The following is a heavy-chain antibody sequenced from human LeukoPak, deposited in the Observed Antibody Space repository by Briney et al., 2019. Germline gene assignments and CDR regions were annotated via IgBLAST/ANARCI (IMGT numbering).Heavy chain of an antibody. CDR1: GYTFTSYD. D-gene: IGHD2-2*01. J-gene: IGHJ4*02. Sequence: ASVKVSCKASGYTFTSYDINWVRQATGQGLEWMGWMNPNSGNTGYAQKFQGRVTMTRNTSISTAYMELSSLRSEDTAVYYCASGWKYQQWMFDYWGQGNLVTVSS. CDR3: ASGWKYQQWMFDY. V-gene: IGHV1-8*01. CDR2: MNPNSGNT.